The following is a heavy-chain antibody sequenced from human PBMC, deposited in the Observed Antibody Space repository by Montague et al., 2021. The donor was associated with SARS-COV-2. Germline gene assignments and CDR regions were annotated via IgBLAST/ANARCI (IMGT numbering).Heavy chain of an antibody. D-gene: IGHD1-7*01. CDR3: ATELELSAFGI. CDR2: ISYDGSNK. V-gene: IGHV3-30*04. J-gene: IGHJ3*02. CDR1: GFTFSRYA. Sequence: SLRLSCAASGFTFSRYAMHWVRQAPGKGLEWVAVISYDGSNKYYVDSVKGRFTISRDNSKNTLYLQMNSLRAEDTAVYYCATELELSAFGIWGQGTMVTVSS.